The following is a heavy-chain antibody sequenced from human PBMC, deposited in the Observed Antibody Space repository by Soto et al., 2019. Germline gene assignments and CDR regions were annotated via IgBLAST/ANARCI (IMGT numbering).Heavy chain of an antibody. D-gene: IGHD5-18*01. CDR1: GFTFSSYG. J-gene: IGHJ4*02. V-gene: IGHV3-33*01. Sequence: GGSLRLSCAASGFTFSSYGMHWVRQAPGKGLEWVAVIWYDGSNKYYADSVKGRFTISRDNSKNTLYLQMNSLRAEDTAVYYCARMDTAMEYYFDYWGQGTLVTVS. CDR3: ARMDTAMEYYFDY. CDR2: IWYDGSNK.